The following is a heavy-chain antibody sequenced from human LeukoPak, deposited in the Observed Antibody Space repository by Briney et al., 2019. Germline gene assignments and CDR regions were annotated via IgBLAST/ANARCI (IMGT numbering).Heavy chain of an antibody. CDR1: GFTFSSYW. CDR3: ARDSDTAMAFDY. D-gene: IGHD5-18*01. CDR2: IKQDGSEK. V-gene: IGHV3-7*01. J-gene: IGHJ4*02. Sequence: PGGGPGLSCAASGFTFSSYWMSWVRQAPGKGREGVANIKQDGSEKYYVDSVKGRFTVSRDNAKNSLYLQMNSLRAEDTAVYYCARDSDTAMAFDYWGQGTLVTVSS.